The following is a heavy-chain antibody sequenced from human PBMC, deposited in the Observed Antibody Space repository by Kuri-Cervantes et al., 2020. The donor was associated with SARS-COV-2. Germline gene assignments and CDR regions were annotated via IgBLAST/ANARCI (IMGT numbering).Heavy chain of an antibody. V-gene: IGHV3-23*01. CDR1: GFTFSNYA. J-gene: IGHJ4*02. CDR3: AKDSIVVVVPAAKDY. D-gene: IGHD2-2*01. CDR2: ITGGGGNT. Sequence: GESLKISCAASGFTFSNYAMTWVRQAPGKGLDWVSTITGGGGNTYYADSVKGRFTISRDNSKNTLYLQMNSLRAEDTAVYYCAKDSIVVVVPAAKDYWGQGTLVTVSS.